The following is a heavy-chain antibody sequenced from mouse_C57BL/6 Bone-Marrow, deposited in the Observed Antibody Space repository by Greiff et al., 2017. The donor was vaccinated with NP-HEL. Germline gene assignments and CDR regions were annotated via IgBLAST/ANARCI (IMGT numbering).Heavy chain of an antibody. CDR1: GYAFSSSW. V-gene: IGHV1-82*01. CDR2: IYPGDGDT. D-gene: IGHD1-1*01. Sequence: QVHVKQSGPELVKPGASVKISCKASGYAFSSSWMNWVKQRPGKGLEWIGRIYPGDGDTNYNGKFKGKATLTADKSSSTAYMQLSSLTSEDSAVYVCARRHYYGSRGGFAYWGQGTLVTVSA. CDR3: ARRHYYGSRGGFAY. J-gene: IGHJ3*01.